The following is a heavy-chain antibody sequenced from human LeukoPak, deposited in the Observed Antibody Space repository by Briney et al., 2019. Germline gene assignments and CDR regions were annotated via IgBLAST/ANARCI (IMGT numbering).Heavy chain of an antibody. CDR1: GGSISSYY. CDR2: IYYSGST. V-gene: IGHV4-59*08. D-gene: IGHD3-9*01. Sequence: AETLCLTCTASGGSISSYYWSWVRQPPGKGLEWMGYIYYSGSTNYNPTLKSRVTISVDTAKDKVSLTLSSVAAADTPVYYCARQSSWGLPMLVTTPYYFDYWGQGTLVTVSS. J-gene: IGHJ4*02. CDR3: ARQSSWGLPMLVTTPYYFDY.